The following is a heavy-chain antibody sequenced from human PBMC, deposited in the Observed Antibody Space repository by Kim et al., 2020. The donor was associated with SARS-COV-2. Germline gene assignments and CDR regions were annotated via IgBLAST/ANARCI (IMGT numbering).Heavy chain of an antibody. Sequence: SETLSLTCTVSGGFFNKYYWTWIRQPPGKGLEWVGYIYYSGSTNYNPSLKSRVTISLDTSKNQFSLRLRSVTAADTAIYYCARVVVLASPIDGYYYYGMDVWGQGTTVIVSS. D-gene: IGHD2-2*01. CDR3: ARVVVLASPIDGYYYYGMDV. V-gene: IGHV4-59*13. J-gene: IGHJ6*02. CDR2: IYYSGST. CDR1: GGFFNKYY.